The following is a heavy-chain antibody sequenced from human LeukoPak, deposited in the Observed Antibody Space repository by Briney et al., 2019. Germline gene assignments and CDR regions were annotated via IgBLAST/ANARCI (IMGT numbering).Heavy chain of an antibody. V-gene: IGHV3-53*01. CDR1: GFTDSNNY. Sequence: GGSLRLSCAASGFTDSNNYMSWVRQAPGKKLEWVSDIYSDGTTFYADSVKGRFTISRDNAKNTLYLQMNSLRAEDTAVYYCAREWDSRARFDYWGQGSLVTVSS. J-gene: IGHJ4*02. CDR2: IYSDGTT. D-gene: IGHD1-26*01. CDR3: AREWDSRARFDY.